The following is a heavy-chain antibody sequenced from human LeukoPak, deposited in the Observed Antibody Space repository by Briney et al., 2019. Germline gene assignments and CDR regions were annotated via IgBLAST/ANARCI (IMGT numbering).Heavy chain of an antibody. J-gene: IGHJ3*02. CDR1: GYSITSYW. V-gene: IGHV5-51*01. CDR3: ARAGARWRRNAFDI. Sequence: AGESLQISCKGSGYSITSYWIGGGRQMPGKGVEWMGIFYPGDSDTRYSPSFQGQVATSADKSISTAYLQWSSLKASDTAMYYCARAGARWRRNAFDIWGQGTMVTVSS. CDR2: FYPGDSDT. D-gene: IGHD2-8*02.